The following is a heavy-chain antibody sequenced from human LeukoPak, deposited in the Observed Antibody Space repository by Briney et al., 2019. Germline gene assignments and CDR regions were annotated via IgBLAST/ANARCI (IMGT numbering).Heavy chain of an antibody. CDR3: AKDNGYYPGYFQH. D-gene: IGHD3-22*01. CDR2: ISGSGGST. J-gene: IGHJ1*01. V-gene: IGHV3-23*01. Sequence: GGSLRLSCAASGFTFSSYAMSWVRQAPGKVLEWVSAISGSGGSTYYADSVKGRFTISRDNSKNTLYLQMNSLRAEDTAVYYCAKDNGYYPGYFQHWGQGTLVTVSS. CDR1: GFTFSSYA.